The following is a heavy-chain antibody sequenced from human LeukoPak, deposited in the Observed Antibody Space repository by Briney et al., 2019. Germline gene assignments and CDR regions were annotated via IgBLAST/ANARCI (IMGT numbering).Heavy chain of an antibody. CDR1: GYTFTSYG. CDR3: ARRPLHYETYSRQLVWSWFDP. J-gene: IGHJ5*02. CDR2: MDPNSGHT. D-gene: IGHD6-13*01. Sequence: ASVKVSCKASGYTFTSYGINWVRQAPGQGLEWIGCMDPNSGHTGYAQKFQGSVTLTRNTSITTAYMELSSLRSEDTAVYYCARRPLHYETYSRQLVWSWFDPWGQGTLVTVSS. V-gene: IGHV1-8*01.